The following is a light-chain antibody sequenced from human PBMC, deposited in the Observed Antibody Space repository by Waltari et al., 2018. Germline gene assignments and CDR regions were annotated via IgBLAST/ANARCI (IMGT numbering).Light chain of an antibody. CDR1: SSDVGGYNY. Sequence: QSALTQPASVSGSPGQSNTISCTGTSSDVGGYNYVSWYQQHPGKAPKLMIYEVSHRPSRVSNRFSGSTSGNSAALTISGLQAEDEADYYCSSYTSSSSVVFGGGPKLTVL. J-gene: IGLJ2*01. V-gene: IGLV2-14*01. CDR3: SSYTSSSSVV. CDR2: EVS.